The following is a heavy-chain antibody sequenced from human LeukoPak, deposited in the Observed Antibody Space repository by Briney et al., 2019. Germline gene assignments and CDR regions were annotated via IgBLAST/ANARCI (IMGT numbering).Heavy chain of an antibody. CDR1: GFTFSSYA. Sequence: GRSLRLSCAASGFTFSSYAMHWVRQAPGKGLEWVAVISYDGSNKYYADSVKGRFTISRDNSRNTLHLQMNSLRAEDTAVYYCARHHYGSGSDDAFDIWGQGTMVTVSS. CDR3: ARHHYGSGSDDAFDI. J-gene: IGHJ3*02. CDR2: ISYDGSNK. V-gene: IGHV3-30*04. D-gene: IGHD3-10*01.